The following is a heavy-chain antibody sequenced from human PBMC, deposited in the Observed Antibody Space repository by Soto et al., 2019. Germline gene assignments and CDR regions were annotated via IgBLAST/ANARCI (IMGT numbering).Heavy chain of an antibody. D-gene: IGHD6-19*01. Sequence: GSLRLSCAASGFTFSSYNMNWVRQAPGKGLEWVSYISSSSTTMYYADSVKGRFTISRDNAKNSLYLQMNSLRAEDTAVYYCARRFEQWLVFDYWGQGALVTVSS. V-gene: IGHV3-48*01. J-gene: IGHJ4*02. CDR2: ISSSSTTM. CDR3: ARRFEQWLVFDY. CDR1: GFTFSSYN.